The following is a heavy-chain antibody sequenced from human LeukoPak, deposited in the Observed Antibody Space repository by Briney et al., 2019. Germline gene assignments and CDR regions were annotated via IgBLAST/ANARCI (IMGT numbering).Heavy chain of an antibody. CDR2: ISSSSSYI. CDR1: GFTFSSYS. CDR3: ARDLGIAVAGSPF. V-gene: IGHV3-21*01. J-gene: IGHJ4*02. D-gene: IGHD6-19*01. Sequence: PGGSLRLSCAASGFTFSSYSMNWVRQAPGKGLEWVSSISSSSSYIYYADSVKGRFTISRDNAKNSLYLQMNSLRAEDTAVYYCARDLGIAVAGSPFWGQGTLVTVSS.